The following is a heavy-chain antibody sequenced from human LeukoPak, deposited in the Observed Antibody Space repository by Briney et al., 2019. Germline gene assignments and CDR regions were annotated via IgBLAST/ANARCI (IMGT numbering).Heavy chain of an antibody. Sequence: ASVKVSCKASGYTFTGYYMHWVRQAPGQGLEWMGWMNPNSGNTGYAQKFQGRVTMTRNTSISTAYMELSSLRSEDTAVYYCARAWYSSGWKPGYWGQGTLVTVSS. CDR2: MNPNSGNT. J-gene: IGHJ4*02. CDR1: GYTFTGYY. V-gene: IGHV1-8*02. CDR3: ARAWYSSGWKPGY. D-gene: IGHD6-19*01.